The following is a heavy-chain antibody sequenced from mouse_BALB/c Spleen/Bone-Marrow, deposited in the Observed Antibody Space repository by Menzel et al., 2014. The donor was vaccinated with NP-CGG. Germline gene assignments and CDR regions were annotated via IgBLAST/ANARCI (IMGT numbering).Heavy chain of an antibody. CDR3: ERSDGYRAMDY. CDR1: GYAFSNSC. J-gene: IGHJ4*01. V-gene: IGHV1-82*01. D-gene: IGHD2-3*01. CDR2: IYPGDGYT. Sequence: QVQLMESGPELVKPGASVKISCKASGYAFSNSCMNWVKRRPGQGLEWIARIYPGDGYTYYNGKFKDKATLTADKTSSTAYMQLSRLTSVDSAVYFCERSDGYRAMDYWGQGTSVTVSS.